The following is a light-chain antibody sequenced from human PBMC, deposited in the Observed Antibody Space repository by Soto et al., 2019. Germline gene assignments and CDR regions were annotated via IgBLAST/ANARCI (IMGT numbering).Light chain of an antibody. CDR3: QHCDYLPI. Sequence: DIQMTQSPSSLSASVGDRVTSTCQASHDITSFLIWYQHKPGRAPKLLIYDASILEAGVPTRFSGSGSGTHFTFTISSLQPEDVATYYCQHCDYLPIFGPGTTVDFK. CDR1: HDITSF. V-gene: IGKV1-33*01. J-gene: IGKJ3*01. CDR2: DAS.